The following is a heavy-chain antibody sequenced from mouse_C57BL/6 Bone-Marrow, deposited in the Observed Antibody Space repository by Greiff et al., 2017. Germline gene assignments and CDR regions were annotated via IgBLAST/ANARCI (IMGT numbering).Heavy chain of an antibody. CDR2: IYPRDGST. CDR3: ARRELLLPTGDYYAMDY. V-gene: IGHV1-78*01. Sequence: QVQLQQSDAELVKPGASVKISCKVSGYTFTDHTIHWMKQRPEQGLEWIGYIYPRDGSTKYNEKFKGKATLTADKSSSTAYMQLNSLTSEDSAVYFCARRELLLPTGDYYAMDYWGQGTSVTVSP. D-gene: IGHD5-5*01. J-gene: IGHJ4*01. CDR1: GYTFTDHT.